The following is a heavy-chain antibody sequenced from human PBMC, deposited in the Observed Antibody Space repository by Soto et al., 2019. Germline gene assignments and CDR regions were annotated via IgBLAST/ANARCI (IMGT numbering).Heavy chain of an antibody. Sequence: ASVKVSCKASGYTFTSYGISWVRQAPGQGLEWMGWISAYNGNTNYAQKLQGRVTMTTDTSTSTAYMELSRLRSDDTAVYYCAIAGMTTVTTEWFDPWGQGTLVTVSS. CDR3: AIAGMTTVTTEWFDP. CDR2: ISAYNGNT. V-gene: IGHV1-18*01. D-gene: IGHD4-17*01. CDR1: GYTFTSYG. J-gene: IGHJ5*02.